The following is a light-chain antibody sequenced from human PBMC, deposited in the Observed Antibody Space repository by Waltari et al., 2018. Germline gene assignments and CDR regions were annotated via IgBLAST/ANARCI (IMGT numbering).Light chain of an antibody. V-gene: IGLV3-1*01. Sequence: SYELTQPPSVSVSPGQTASITCSGDKLGDKYACWYQQKPGQSPVLVIYQDNQRPSGIPARFSGSNSGNTATLTISGTQAMDEADYYCQAWDSSTGVFGTGTKVTVL. CDR2: QDN. J-gene: IGLJ1*01. CDR1: KLGDKY. CDR3: QAWDSSTGV.